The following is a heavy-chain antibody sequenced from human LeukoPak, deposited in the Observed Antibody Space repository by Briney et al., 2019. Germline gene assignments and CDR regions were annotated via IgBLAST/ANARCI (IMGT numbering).Heavy chain of an antibody. J-gene: IGHJ5*02. Sequence: GASVKVSCKAPGYTFTSYGISWVRQAPGQGLEWMGWISAYNGNTNYAQKLQGRVTMTTDTSTSTAYMELRSLRSDDTAVYYCARDLEPDRDGYNWCWFDPWGQGTLVTVSS. CDR3: ARDLEPDRDGYNWCWFDP. CDR2: ISAYNGNT. D-gene: IGHD5-24*01. V-gene: IGHV1-18*01. CDR1: GYTFTSYG.